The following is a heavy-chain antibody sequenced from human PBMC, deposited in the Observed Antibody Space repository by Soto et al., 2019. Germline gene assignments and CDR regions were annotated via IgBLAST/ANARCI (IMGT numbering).Heavy chain of an antibody. Sequence: EVQLVESGGGLVQPGRSLRLSCAASGFTFDDYAMHWVRQAPGKGLEWVSGISWNSGRIGYADSVKGRFTISRDNAKNSLYLQMNSLRAEDTALYYCAKDLGARPNQNYFDYWGQGTLVTVSS. V-gene: IGHV3-9*01. CDR2: ISWNSGRI. J-gene: IGHJ4*02. D-gene: IGHD3-16*01. CDR1: GFTFDDYA. CDR3: AKDLGARPNQNYFDY.